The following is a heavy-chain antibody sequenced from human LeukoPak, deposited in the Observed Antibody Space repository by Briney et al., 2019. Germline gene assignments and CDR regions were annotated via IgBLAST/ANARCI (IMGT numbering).Heavy chain of an antibody. CDR2: IRYDGSNK. CDR3: AKYHSYGSLGFDY. J-gene: IGHJ4*02. Sequence: IRYDGSNKYYPHSVKGRFTISRDNTKNTMYMQKNRLRAEDTAVYYCAKYHSYGSLGFDYWGQGTLVTVSS. V-gene: IGHV3-30*02. D-gene: IGHD5-18*01.